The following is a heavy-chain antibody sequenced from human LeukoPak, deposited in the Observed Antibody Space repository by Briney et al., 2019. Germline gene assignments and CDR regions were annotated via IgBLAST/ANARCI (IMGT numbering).Heavy chain of an antibody. Sequence: PSETLSLTCTVSGGSISSYYWSWIRQPAGKGLEWIGRIYTSGSTNYNPSLKSRVTMSVDTSKNRFSLKLSSVTAADTAVYYCASASVVVPAAMYNYYYYYMDGWGKGTTVTVSS. D-gene: IGHD2-2*01. CDR3: ASASVVVPAAMYNYYYYYMDG. CDR1: GGSISSYY. V-gene: IGHV4-4*07. CDR2: IYTSGST. J-gene: IGHJ6*03.